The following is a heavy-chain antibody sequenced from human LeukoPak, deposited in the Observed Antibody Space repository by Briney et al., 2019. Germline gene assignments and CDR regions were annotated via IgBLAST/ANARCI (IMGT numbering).Heavy chain of an antibody. CDR1: GYTFTGYY. V-gene: IGHV1-8*02. Sequence: ASVKLSCKASGYTFTGYYMHWVRQAPGQGLEWMGWMNPNSGNTGYAQKFQGRVTMTRNTSISTAYMELSSLRSEDTAVYYCARTLRPGDLNYYMDVWGKGTTVTVSS. CDR3: ARTLRPGDLNYYMDV. CDR2: MNPNSGNT. J-gene: IGHJ6*03.